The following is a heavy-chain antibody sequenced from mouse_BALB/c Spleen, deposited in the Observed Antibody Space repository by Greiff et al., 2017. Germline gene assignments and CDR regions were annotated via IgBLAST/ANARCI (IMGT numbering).Heavy chain of an antibody. CDR3: ARHDGYYGRNYFDY. J-gene: IGHJ2*01. CDR2: ISSGGGST. D-gene: IGHD2-3*01. CDR1: GFAFSSYD. Sequence: EVHLVESGGGLVKPGGSLKLSCAASGFAFSSYDMSWVRQTPEKRLEWVAYISSGGGSTYYPDTVKGRFTISRDNAKNTLYLQMSSLKSEDTAMYYCARHDGYYGRNYFDYWGQGTTLTVSS. V-gene: IGHV5-12-1*01.